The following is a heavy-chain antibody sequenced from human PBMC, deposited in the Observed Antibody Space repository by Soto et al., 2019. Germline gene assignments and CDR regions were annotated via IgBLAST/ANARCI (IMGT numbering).Heavy chain of an antibody. Sequence: PSETLSLTCAVYGGSFSGYYWSWIRQPPGKGLEWIGEINHSGSTNYNPSLKSRVTISVDTSKNQFSLKLSSVTAADTAVYYCARAVGSIAARPNYYMAVWGKGTTVTVSS. D-gene: IGHD6-6*01. V-gene: IGHV4-34*01. CDR2: INHSGST. CDR3: ARAVGSIAARPNYYMAV. J-gene: IGHJ6*03. CDR1: GGSFSGYY.